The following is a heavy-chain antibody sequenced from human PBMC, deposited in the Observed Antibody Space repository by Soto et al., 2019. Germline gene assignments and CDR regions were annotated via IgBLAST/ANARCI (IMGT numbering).Heavy chain of an antibody. CDR2: IIPFFGTA. J-gene: IGHJ4*02. D-gene: IGHD3-16*01. CDR3: ARTAPMDAGDKYYYDF. CDR1: GGTFSTFG. Sequence: SVKVSCKTSGGTFSTFGISWVRQAPGQGLEWMGGIIPFFGTAEYSQKFEDRITITADESTNTVYMDLRSLTPEDTAIYYCARTAPMDAGDKYYYDFWGQGALVTVSS. V-gene: IGHV1-69*13.